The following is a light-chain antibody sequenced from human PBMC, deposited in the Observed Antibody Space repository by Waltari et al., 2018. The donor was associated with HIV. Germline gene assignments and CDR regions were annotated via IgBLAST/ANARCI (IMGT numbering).Light chain of an antibody. CDR1: SSDVGDYNS. V-gene: IGLV2-14*01. J-gene: IGLJ2*01. CDR3: SSYTSSSIL. CDR2: EVN. Sequence: QSALTQPASVSGSPGQSVTISCTGTSSDVGDYNSVSWYQHHPGKAPKLIIYEVNNRPSGFSNRFSGSKSGNTASLTSSGLQAEDEADYYCSSYTSSSILVGGGTKLTVL.